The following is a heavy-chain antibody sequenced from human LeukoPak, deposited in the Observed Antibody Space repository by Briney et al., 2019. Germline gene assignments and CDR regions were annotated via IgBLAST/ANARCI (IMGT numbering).Heavy chain of an antibody. CDR1: GGTFSSYA. V-gene: IGHV1-69*01. CDR3: ASPGYSSGTYSDY. CDR2: IIPIFGTA. Sequence: SVKVSCKASGGTFSSYATSWVRQAPGQGLEWMGGIIPIFGTANYAQKFQGRVTITADESTSTAYMELSSLRSEDTAVYYCASPGYSSGTYSDYWGQGTLVTVSS. J-gene: IGHJ4*02. D-gene: IGHD6-19*01.